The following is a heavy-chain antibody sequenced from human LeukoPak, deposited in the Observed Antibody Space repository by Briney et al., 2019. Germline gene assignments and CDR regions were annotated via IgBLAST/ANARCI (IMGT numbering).Heavy chain of an antibody. V-gene: IGHV3-23*01. D-gene: IGHD2-2*01. CDR3: VKQLCGNAKCYDREWFDP. CDR2: IIGSGGTT. CDR1: GFTFNYYV. J-gene: IGHJ5*02. Sequence: PGGSLRLSCAASGFTFNYYVMSWVRQAPGKGLEWVSSIIGSGGTTYYADSVKGRFTISRDNSKNTLYLQMNSLRAEDTAVYYCVKQLCGNAKCYDREWFDPWGQGTLVTLSS.